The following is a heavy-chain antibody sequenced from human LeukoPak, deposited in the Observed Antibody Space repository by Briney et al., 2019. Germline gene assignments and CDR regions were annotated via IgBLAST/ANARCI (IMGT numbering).Heavy chain of an antibody. CDR2: ISSSSSTI. D-gene: IGHD3-9*01. CDR1: GFTFSSYS. Sequence: GGSLRLSCAASGFTFSSYSMNWVRQAPGKGLEWVSYISSSSSTIYYADSVKGRFTISRDNAKNSLYLQMNSLRAEDTAVYYCARDSTYYDILTGPFDGSDEGAFDIWGQGTMVTVSS. V-gene: IGHV3-48*01. J-gene: IGHJ3*02. CDR3: ARDSTYYDILTGPFDGSDEGAFDI.